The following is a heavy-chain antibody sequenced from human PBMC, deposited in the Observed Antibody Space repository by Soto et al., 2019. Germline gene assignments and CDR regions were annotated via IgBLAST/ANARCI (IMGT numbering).Heavy chain of an antibody. CDR2: ISAYNGNT. CDR3: ARVSFLVLMVYAIDDSDY. D-gene: IGHD2-8*01. V-gene: IGHV1-18*01. J-gene: IGHJ4*02. Sequence: GASVKVSCKASGYTFTSYGISWVRQAPGQGLEWMGWISAYNGNTNYAQKLQGRVTMTTDTSTSTAYMELRSLRSDDTAVYYCARVSFLVLMVYAIDDSDYWGQGTLVTVSS. CDR1: GYTFTSYG.